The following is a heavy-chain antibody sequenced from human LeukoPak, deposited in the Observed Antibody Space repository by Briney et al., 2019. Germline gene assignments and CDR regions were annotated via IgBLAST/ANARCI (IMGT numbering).Heavy chain of an antibody. J-gene: IGHJ4*02. CDR2: VHTSGST. Sequence: PSETLSLTCTVSGGSIRSGSYYWSWIRQAAGKGLEWIGRVHTSGSTNYNPSLESRVTISVDTSKNQFSLNLSSVTAADTAVYYCAGGVTIVRGTSKHSDYWGQGTLVTVSS. V-gene: IGHV4-61*02. D-gene: IGHD3-10*01. CDR1: GGSIRSGSYY. CDR3: AGGVTIVRGTSKHSDY.